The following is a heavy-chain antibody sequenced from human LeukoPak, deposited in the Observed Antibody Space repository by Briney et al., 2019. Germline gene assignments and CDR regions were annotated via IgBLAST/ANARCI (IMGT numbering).Heavy chain of an antibody. CDR2: IYSGGST. V-gene: IGHV3-53*01. Sequence: PGGSLRLSSAASGFSASSNYMSWVRQAPGKGLEWVSVIYSGGSTYYADSVKGRFTISRDNSKNTLNLQMKSLRAEDTAVYYCARTDETAPAEDFQHWGQGTLVTVSS. D-gene: IGHD2-21*02. CDR1: GFSASSNY. CDR3: ARTDETAPAEDFQH. J-gene: IGHJ1*01.